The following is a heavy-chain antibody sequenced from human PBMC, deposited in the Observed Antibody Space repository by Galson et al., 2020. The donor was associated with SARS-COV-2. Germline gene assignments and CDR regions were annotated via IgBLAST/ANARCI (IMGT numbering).Heavy chain of an antibody. Sequence: GGSLRLSCAASGFTFSSYGMHWVRQAPGKGLEWVAVIWYDGSNKYYADSVKGRFTISRDNSKNTLYLQMNSLRAEDTAVYYCAREPGDPDLPLDYWGQGTLVTVSS. V-gene: IGHV3-33*01. CDR2: IWYDGSNK. D-gene: IGHD4-17*01. J-gene: IGHJ4*02. CDR3: AREPGDPDLPLDY. CDR1: GFTFSSYG.